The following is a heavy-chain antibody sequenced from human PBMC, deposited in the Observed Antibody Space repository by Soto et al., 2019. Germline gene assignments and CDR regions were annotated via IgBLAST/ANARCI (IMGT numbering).Heavy chain of an antibody. V-gene: IGHV1-18*01. CDR1: GYTFTSYG. Sequence: QVQLVQSGAEVKKPGASVQVSCKASGYTFTSYGISWVRQAPGQGLEWMGWISAHNGNKKYAQKLQGRVTSTADTSTSTAYMELRSLSSDDTAVYYCASEPNYFDYWGQGTLVTVSS. J-gene: IGHJ4*02. CDR3: ASEPNYFDY. CDR2: ISAHNGNK.